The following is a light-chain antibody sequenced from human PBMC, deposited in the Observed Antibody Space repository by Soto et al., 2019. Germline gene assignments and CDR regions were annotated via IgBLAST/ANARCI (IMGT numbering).Light chain of an antibody. CDR1: QTPRTF. J-gene: IGKJ3*01. CDR2: ATS. Sequence: DIQMTQSPSSLSASFVYRFTITCRASQTPRTFLNWYQQKPGKAPKLLIYATSTLQSGVPSRFSGRDSGADFTLTINNLQPEDFATYYCQQPPYTFGPGTKVDI. CDR3: QQPPYT. V-gene: IGKV1-39*01.